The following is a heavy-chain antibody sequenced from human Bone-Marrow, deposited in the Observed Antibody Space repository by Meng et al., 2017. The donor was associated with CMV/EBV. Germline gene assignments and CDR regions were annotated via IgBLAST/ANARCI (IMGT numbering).Heavy chain of an antibody. Sequence: GFSLRTYARHWVRQTPGRRLDWEAVIASDGNKKDYADSLWGRVTISRDNSMKTVYLHMNDLRLEDTAIYYCARDYARQRAGRPIDYWGRGTLVTVSS. D-gene: IGHD6-6*01. CDR3: ARDYARQRAGRPIDY. V-gene: IGHV3-30*04. J-gene: IGHJ4*02. CDR1: GFSLRTYA. CDR2: IASDGNKK.